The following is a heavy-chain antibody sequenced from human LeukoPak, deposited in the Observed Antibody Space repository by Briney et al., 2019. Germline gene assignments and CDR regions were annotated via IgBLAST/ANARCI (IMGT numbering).Heavy chain of an antibody. CDR2: IYYSGST. CDR1: GGSISSYY. CDR3: ARVGLYCSGGSCYSDGMDV. J-gene: IGHJ6*04. Sequence: PSETLSLTCTVSGGSISSYYWSWIRQPPGKGLEWIGYIYYSGSTNYNPSLKSRVTISVYTSKDQFSLKLSSVTAADTAVYYCARVGLYCSGGSCYSDGMDVWGKGTTVTVSS. V-gene: IGHV4-59*01. D-gene: IGHD2-15*01.